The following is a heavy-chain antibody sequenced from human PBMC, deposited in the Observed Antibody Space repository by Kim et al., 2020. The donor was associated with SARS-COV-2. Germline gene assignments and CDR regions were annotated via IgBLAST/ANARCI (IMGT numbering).Heavy chain of an antibody. CDR2: IGTAGDT. V-gene: IGHV3-13*04. Sequence: LSLTCAASGFTFSSYDMHWVRQATGKGLEWVSAIGTAGDTYYPGSVKGRFTISRENAKNSLYLQMNSLRAGDTAVYYCARASGNDAFDIWGQGTMVTVSS. CDR1: GFTFSSYD. CDR3: ARASGNDAFDI. D-gene: IGHD1-26*01. J-gene: IGHJ3*02.